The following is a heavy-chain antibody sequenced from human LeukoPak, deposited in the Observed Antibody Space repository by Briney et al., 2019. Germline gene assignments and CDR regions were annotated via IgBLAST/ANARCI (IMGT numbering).Heavy chain of an antibody. V-gene: IGHV1-2*02. D-gene: IGHD2-2*01. J-gene: IGHJ4*02. CDR3: ARVVSRYCSSTSCPFDY. CDR1: GYTFTGYY. CDR2: INPNSGGT. Sequence: ASVKVSCKASGYTFTGYYMHWVRQAPGQGLEWMGWINPNSGGTNYAQKFQGRVTMTRDTSISTAYMELSRLRSDDTAVYYCARVVSRYCSSTSCPFDYWGQRTLVTVSS.